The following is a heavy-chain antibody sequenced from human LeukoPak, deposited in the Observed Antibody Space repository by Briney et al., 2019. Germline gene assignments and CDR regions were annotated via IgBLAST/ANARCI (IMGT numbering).Heavy chain of an antibody. CDR1: GGTFSSYA. J-gene: IGHJ4*02. CDR2: IIPICGTA. CDR3: ARARGWSGYSDY. V-gene: IGHV1-69*13. Sequence: SVKVSCKASGGTFSSYAISWVRQAPGQGLEWMGGIIPICGTANYAQKFQGRVTITADESTSTPYIELTSLRSEDTAVYYCARARGWSGYSDYWGQGTLVTVSS. D-gene: IGHD3-3*01.